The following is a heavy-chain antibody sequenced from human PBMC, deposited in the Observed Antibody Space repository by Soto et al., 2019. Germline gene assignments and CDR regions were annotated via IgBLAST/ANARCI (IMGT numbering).Heavy chain of an antibody. CDR1: GFTFTTSA. V-gene: IGHV3-23*01. Sequence: EVQLLESGGALVQPGGSLRLSCAASGFTFTTSAMSWVRQAPGKGLEWVSTLTGDGAYIPYADSVKGRFTFSRDNSHNTLYLQMNSLRADDTAIYYCARRMTAYFDFWGQGTLVTVSS. D-gene: IGHD2-8*01. CDR2: LTGDGAYI. J-gene: IGHJ4*02. CDR3: ARRMTAYFDF.